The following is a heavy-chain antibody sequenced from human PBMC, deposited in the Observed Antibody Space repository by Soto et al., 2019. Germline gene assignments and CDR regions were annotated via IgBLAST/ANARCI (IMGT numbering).Heavy chain of an antibody. Sequence: WWSLRLSCAASGFTFSSYAMNWVRQTPGKGPEWVSHISVTGDTYYADSVKGRFTISRDNSKNTLFLQMNSLRAEDTAVYYCAKSLSTATSFDYWGQGTRVTVSS. CDR3: AKSLSTATSFDY. CDR2: ISVTGDT. CDR1: GFTFSSYA. V-gene: IGHV3-23*01. J-gene: IGHJ4*02.